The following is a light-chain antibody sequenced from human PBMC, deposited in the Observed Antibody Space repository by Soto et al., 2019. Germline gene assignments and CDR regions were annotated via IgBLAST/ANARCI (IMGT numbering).Light chain of an antibody. CDR3: QRYNNWPLT. J-gene: IGKJ4*01. Sequence: EIVMTQSPATLSVSPWERATLSCRASQGIGSTLARYQQKPGQTPRLLIYGASTRATGVPARFSGSGSGTEFTLTINSLQSEDFAVYYCQRYNNWPLTFGGGTKVDIK. CDR2: GAS. CDR1: QGIGST. V-gene: IGKV3-15*01.